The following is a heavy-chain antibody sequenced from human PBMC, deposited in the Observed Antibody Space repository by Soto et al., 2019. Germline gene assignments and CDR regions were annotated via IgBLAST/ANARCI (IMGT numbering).Heavy chain of an antibody. CDR1: GYTFTDFY. CDR2: INPYTGGT. V-gene: IGHV1-2*02. J-gene: IGHJ4*02. D-gene: IGHD3-16*01. Sequence: QVQLVQSGAEVKKPGASVKVSCKASGYTFTDFYMHWVRQAPGQGLEWLGWINPYTGGTNYAQKFQDRVTMTRDTSISTAYLDLSRLTSDETAVYYCARDPIGGGAPYYCDYWGQGTLVTASS. CDR3: ARDPIGGGAPYYCDY.